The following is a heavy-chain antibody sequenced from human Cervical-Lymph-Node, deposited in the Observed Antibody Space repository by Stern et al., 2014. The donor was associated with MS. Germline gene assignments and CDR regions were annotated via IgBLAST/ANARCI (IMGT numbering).Heavy chain of an antibody. CDR2: VSYDGTQR. J-gene: IGHJ4*02. CDR1: GFTFSTYA. Sequence: QLVQSGGGVVQPGRSLSLSCVASGFTFSTYAMHWVLQAPGKGLEWVAFVSYDGTQRNSTDSVKARFTISRDNSKNTLYLHMNSLRDEDTAVYFCARGGRGVGLEYWGQGALVTVSS. CDR3: ARGGRGVGLEY. D-gene: IGHD3-10*01. V-gene: IGHV3-30-3*01.